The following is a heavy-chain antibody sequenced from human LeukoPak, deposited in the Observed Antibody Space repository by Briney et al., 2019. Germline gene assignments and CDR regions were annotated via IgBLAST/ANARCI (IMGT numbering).Heavy chain of an antibody. V-gene: IGHV3-53*01. CDR3: ARAEYGNWFDP. CDR1: GFSVSDNY. CDR2: IYTTDIT. J-gene: IGHJ5*02. D-gene: IGHD2-2*01. Sequence: AGGSLRLSCAASGFSVSDNYMSWVRQAPGKGLEWVSLIYTTDITYYADSVKGRFTISRDNSKNTVSLQMNSLRADDTAVYYCARAEYGNWFDPWGQGTLVTVSS.